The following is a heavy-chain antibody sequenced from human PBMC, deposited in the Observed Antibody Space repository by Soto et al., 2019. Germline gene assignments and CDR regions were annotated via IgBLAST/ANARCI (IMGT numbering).Heavy chain of an antibody. CDR3: ARHRTSGYTTRNDY. D-gene: IGHD5-12*01. V-gene: IGHV4-59*08. CDR2: ISYGGSS. J-gene: IGHJ4*02. Sequence: QVQLQESGPGLVKPSETLSLTCTICGGSISSSYWNWIRQPPGKGLEWIGCISYGGSSNYNPSLKSRVTISVDTSENQLSLKLSSVTAADTAVYYCARHRTSGYTTRNDYWGQGTLVTVSS. CDR1: GGSISSSY.